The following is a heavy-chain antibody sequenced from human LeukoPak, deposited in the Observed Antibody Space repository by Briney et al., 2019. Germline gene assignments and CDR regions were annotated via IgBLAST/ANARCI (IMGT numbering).Heavy chain of an antibody. J-gene: IGHJ4*02. D-gene: IGHD3-10*01. CDR2: IIPILGIA. CDR1: GYTFTSYG. V-gene: IGHV1-69*04. Sequence: ASVKVSCKASGYTFTSYGISWVRQAPGQGLEWMGRIIPILGIANYAQKFQGRVTITADKSTSTAYMELSSLRSEDTAVYYCARPKTNRYGSGSYYNDPYYFDYWGQGTLVTVSS. CDR3: ARPKTNRYGSGSYYNDPYYFDY.